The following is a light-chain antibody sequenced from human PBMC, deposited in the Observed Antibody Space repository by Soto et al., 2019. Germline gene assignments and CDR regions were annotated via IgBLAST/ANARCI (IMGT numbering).Light chain of an antibody. J-gene: IGKJ5*01. CDR2: GAS. CDR3: QQYDILPPIT. CDR1: QDISNY. Sequence: DIQMTQSPSSLSASIGDRVTITCQASQDISNYLNWYQQKTGKAPKLLIYGASNLETGVPSRFSGSGSGTDFTFTISSLQSEDIATYYCQQYDILPPITFGQGTRLEIK. V-gene: IGKV1-33*01.